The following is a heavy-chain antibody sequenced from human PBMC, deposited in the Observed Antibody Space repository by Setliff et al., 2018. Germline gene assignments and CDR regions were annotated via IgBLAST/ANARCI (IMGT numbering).Heavy chain of an antibody. J-gene: IGHJ4*02. CDR1: GYSFTNYD. CDR3: ARGGSSSYYSDY. Sequence: GASVKVSCKASGYSFTNYDINWVRQATGQGLEWMGWINPNSGNTDYAQKFQGRVTMTTNTSINTAYMELSSLRFEDTAVYYCARGGSSSYYSDYWGQGTLVTVSS. CDR2: INPNSGNT. V-gene: IGHV1-8*02. D-gene: IGHD6-13*01.